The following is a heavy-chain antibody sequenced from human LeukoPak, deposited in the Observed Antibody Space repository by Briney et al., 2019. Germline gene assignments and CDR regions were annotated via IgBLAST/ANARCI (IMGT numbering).Heavy chain of an antibody. CDR2: IDTDGRTT. CDR3: ATLNSFYNDY. V-gene: IGHV3-74*01. CDR1: GFTFSRFG. D-gene: IGHD2-2*02. J-gene: IGHJ4*02. Sequence: GGSLSLSCAASGFTFSRFGMHWFRQPPGKGLVWVSRIDTDGRTTTYADFVKGRFTISRDNAKNTVYLQINSLRAEDTAVYYCATLNSFYNDYWGQGVLVTVSS.